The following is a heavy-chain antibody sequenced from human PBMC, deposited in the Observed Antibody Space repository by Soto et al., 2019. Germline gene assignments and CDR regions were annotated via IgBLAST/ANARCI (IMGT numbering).Heavy chain of an antibody. CDR2: INAGNGNT. J-gene: IGHJ4*02. V-gene: IGHV1-3*05. Sequence: QVQLVQSGAEEKKPGASVKVSCKASGYTFTSYAMHWVRQAPGQRLEWMGWINAGNGNTKYSQKFQGRVTITRDTSASTAYMELRSLRSEDTAVYYSAGSIVVVTALDYWGQGTLVTVSS. CDR1: GYTFTSYA. CDR3: AGSIVVVTALDY. D-gene: IGHD2-21*02.